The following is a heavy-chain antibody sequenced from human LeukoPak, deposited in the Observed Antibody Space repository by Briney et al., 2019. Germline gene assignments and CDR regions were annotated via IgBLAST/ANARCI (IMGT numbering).Heavy chain of an antibody. Sequence: GGSLRLSCAASGFTFSSYAMHWVRQAPGKGLEWVAVISYDGSNKYYADSVKGRFTIPRDNSKNTLYLQMNSLRAEDTAVYYCARARYDSSGYYYNYWGQGTLVTVSS. J-gene: IGHJ4*02. D-gene: IGHD3-22*01. CDR2: ISYDGSNK. V-gene: IGHV3-30-3*01. CDR3: ARARYDSSGYYYNY. CDR1: GFTFSSYA.